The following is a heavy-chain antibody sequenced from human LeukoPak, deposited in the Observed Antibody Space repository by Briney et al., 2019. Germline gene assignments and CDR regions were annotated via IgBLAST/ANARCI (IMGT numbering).Heavy chain of an antibody. J-gene: IGHJ3*02. CDR1: GYSISSGYY. D-gene: IGHD4-23*01. CDR3: ATGGTSNYAFDI. CDR2: IYHSGST. Sequence: PSETLSLTCAVSGYSISSGYYWGWIRQPPGKGLEWIGSIYHSGSTYYNPSLKSRVTISVDTSKNQFSLKLSSVTAADTAVYYCATGGTSNYAFDIWGQGTLLTVSS. V-gene: IGHV4-38-2*01.